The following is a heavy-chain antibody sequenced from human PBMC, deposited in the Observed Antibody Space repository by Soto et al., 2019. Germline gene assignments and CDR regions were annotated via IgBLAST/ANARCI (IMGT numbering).Heavy chain of an antibody. CDR1: GGTFSSYA. J-gene: IGHJ5*02. D-gene: IGHD3-10*01. V-gene: IGHV1-69*01. CDR2: IIPMYGPA. CDR3: VRVTSMVRGVIDYWFDP. Sequence: QVPLVQSGAEVKKPGSSVTVSCKASGGTFSSYAIHWVRQAPGQGLEWMGGIIPMYGPAKYAQRLQGRVTITADESTTTVYMELTSLTSQDTAVYYCVRVTSMVRGVIDYWFDPWGHGTLVTVSS.